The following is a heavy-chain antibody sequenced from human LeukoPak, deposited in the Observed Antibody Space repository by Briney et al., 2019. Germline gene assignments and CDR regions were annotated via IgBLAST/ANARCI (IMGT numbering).Heavy chain of an antibody. CDR1: GGSISSYY. CDR2: IYTSGST. V-gene: IGHV4-4*09. CDR3: ARGVMVPDY. D-gene: IGHD2-8*01. Sequence: SETLSLTCTVSGGSISSYYWSWIRQPPGKGLEWIGYIYTSGSTNYNPSLKSRVTISVDTSKNQFSLKLSSVTAADTAVYDCARGVMVPDYWGQGTLVTVSS. J-gene: IGHJ4*02.